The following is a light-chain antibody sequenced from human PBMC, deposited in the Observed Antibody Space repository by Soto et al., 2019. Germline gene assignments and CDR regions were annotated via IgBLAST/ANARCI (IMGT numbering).Light chain of an antibody. V-gene: IGKV3-15*01. CDR1: QSVNTN. CDR3: QQYDQWWT. J-gene: IGKJ1*01. Sequence: EIVMTQSPATLSVSPGERATFSCRASQSVNTNLACYQLKPGQAPRLLVYGASIRATGIPARFSGSGSGTEYSLTISSLQSEDFGVYFCQQYDQWWTFGQGTKVDI. CDR2: GAS.